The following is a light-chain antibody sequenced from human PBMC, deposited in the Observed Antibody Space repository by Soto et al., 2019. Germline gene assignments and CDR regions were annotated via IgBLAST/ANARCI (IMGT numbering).Light chain of an antibody. J-gene: IGKJ1*01. V-gene: IGKV3-15*01. CDR3: HQFNNWQT. CDR2: GAS. Sequence: EIVMTQSPATLSVSVGEIATLSCRASQSVGTKLAWYQQTPGQAPRLLIYGASTRATGVPARFSGSGSGTEFTLTISSLQSEDFGIYYCHQFNNWQTFGQGTKVEI. CDR1: QSVGTK.